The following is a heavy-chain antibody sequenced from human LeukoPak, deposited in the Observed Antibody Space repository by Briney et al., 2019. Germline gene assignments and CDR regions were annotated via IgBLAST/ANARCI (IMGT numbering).Heavy chain of an antibody. J-gene: IGHJ4*02. V-gene: IGHV3-21*01. CDR2: ISSSSSYI. CDR1: GFTFSSYS. CDR3: ARDEFSSSEVFDY. Sequence: GGSLRLSCAASGFTFSSYSMNWVRQAPGKGLEWVSSISSSSSYIYYADSVKGRFTISRDNAKNSLYLQMNSLRAEDTAVYYCARDEFSSSEVFDYWGQGTLVTVSS. D-gene: IGHD6-6*01.